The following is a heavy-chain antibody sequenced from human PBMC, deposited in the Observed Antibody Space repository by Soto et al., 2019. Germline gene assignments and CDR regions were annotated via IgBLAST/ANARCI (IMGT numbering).Heavy chain of an antibody. CDR3: AREGYCSSTSCYSKDYYYGMDV. J-gene: IGHJ6*02. D-gene: IGHD2-2*02. Sequence: QVQLQQSGPGLVKPSQTLSLTCAISGDSVSSNSAAWNWIRQSPSRGLEWLGRTYYRSKWYNDYAVSVKSRITINPDTSKNQFSLQLNSVTPEDTAVYYCAREGYCSSTSCYSKDYYYGMDVWGQGTTVTVSS. V-gene: IGHV6-1*01. CDR1: GDSVSSNSAA. CDR2: TYYRSKWYN.